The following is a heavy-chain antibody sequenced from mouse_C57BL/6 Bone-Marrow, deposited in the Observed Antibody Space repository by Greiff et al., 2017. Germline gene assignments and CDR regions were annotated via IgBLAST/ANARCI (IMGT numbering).Heavy chain of an antibody. J-gene: IGHJ4*01. CDR1: GYTFTSYD. Sequence: VQLQQSGPELVKPGASVKLSCKASGYTFTSYDINWVKQRPGQGLEWIGWIYPRDGSTKYNEKFKGKATLTVDTSSSTAYMELHSLTSEDSAVYFCARDYYGSSWRAMDYWGQGTSVTVSS. CDR3: ARDYYGSSWRAMDY. CDR2: IYPRDGST. V-gene: IGHV1-85*01. D-gene: IGHD1-1*01.